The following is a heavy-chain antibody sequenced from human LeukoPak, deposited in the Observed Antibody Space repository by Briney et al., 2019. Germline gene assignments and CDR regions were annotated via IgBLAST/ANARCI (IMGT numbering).Heavy chain of an antibody. CDR3: AREGNYKVDY. CDR2: ISSSSGYI. V-gene: IGHV3-21*01. CDR1: GSTFSSYS. Sequence: GGSLRLSCAASGSTFSSYSMNWVRQAPGKGLEWVSSISSSSGYIYYADSVKGRFTISRGNAKKSLYLQMNSLRAEDTAVYYCAREGNYKVDYWGQGTLVTVSS. J-gene: IGHJ4*02. D-gene: IGHD1-7*01.